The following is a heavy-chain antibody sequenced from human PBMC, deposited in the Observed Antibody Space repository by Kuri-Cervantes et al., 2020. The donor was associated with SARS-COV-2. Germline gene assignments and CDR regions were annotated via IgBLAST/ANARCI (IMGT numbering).Heavy chain of an antibody. J-gene: IGHJ5*02. CDR2: ISGSGGST. Sequence: GESLKISCAASGFTFSSYAMSWVRQAPGKGLEWVSAISGSGGSTYYADSVKGRFTISRDNSKNTLYLQMNSLRAEDTAVYYCAKDLGRPNWFDPWGQGTRGTESS. V-gene: IGHV3-23*01. CDR3: AKDLGRPNWFDP. CDR1: GFTFSSYA.